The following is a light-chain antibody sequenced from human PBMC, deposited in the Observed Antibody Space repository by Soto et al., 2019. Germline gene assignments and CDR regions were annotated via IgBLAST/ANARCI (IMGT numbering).Light chain of an antibody. V-gene: IGKV3-20*01. Sequence: EIVLTQSPGTLSLSPGERATLSCRASQSVSSSYLARYQQKPGQAPRLLIYGASSRATGIPERFSGSGSGTDFTLNISRLEHEDFAVYCCQQYGSSSWTFGEGTKVEIK. CDR2: GAS. CDR3: QQYGSSSWT. CDR1: QSVSSSY. J-gene: IGKJ1*01.